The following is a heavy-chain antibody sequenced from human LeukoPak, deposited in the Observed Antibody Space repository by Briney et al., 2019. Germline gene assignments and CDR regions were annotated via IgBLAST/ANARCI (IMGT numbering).Heavy chain of an antibody. CDR2: IYTSGST. CDR1: GGSISSYY. V-gene: IGHV4-4*07. D-gene: IGHD6-19*01. J-gene: IGHJ5*02. CDR3: ARYQAVATHNWFDP. Sequence: SETLSLTCTVSGGSISSYYWSWIRQPAGKGLEWIGRIYTSGSTNYNPSLKSRVTTSVDTSKNQFSLKLSSVAAADTAVYYCARYQAVATHNWFDPWGQGTLVTVSS.